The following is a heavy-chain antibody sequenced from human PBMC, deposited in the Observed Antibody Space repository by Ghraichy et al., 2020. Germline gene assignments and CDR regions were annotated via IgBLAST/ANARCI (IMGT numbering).Heavy chain of an antibody. CDR3: AKDRATGTQGGWFDP. CDR1: GFTFSSYA. CDR2: ISGSGGST. Sequence: GGSPRLSCAASGFTFSSYAMSWVRQAPGKGLEWVSAISGSGGSTYYADSVKGRFTISRDNSKNTLYLQMNSLRAEDTAVYYCAKDRATGTQGGWFDPWGQGTLVTVSS. J-gene: IGHJ5*02. V-gene: IGHV3-23*01. D-gene: IGHD1-1*01.